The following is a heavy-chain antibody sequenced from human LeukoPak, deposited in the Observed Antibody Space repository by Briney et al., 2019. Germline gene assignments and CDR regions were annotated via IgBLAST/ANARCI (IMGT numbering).Heavy chain of an antibody. CDR1: GGSFSGYY. CDR2: INHRGST. J-gene: IGHJ6*03. CDR3: ARVRGSTVTTRPGGYYYDYMDV. D-gene: IGHD4-17*01. Sequence: SETLSLTCAVYGGSFSGYYWSWIRQPPGKGLEWIGEINHRGSTNYNPSLKSRVTMSVDTSKNQFSLKLSSVTAADTAVYYCARVRGSTVTTRPGGYYYDYMDVWGKGTTVTISS. V-gene: IGHV4-34*01.